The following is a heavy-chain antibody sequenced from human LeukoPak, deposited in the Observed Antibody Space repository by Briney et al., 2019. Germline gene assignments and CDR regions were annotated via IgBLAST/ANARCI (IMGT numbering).Heavy chain of an antibody. J-gene: IGHJ3*02. V-gene: IGHV3-30*18. D-gene: IGHD6-19*01. CDR2: IAYDGSNE. CDR3: AKDQGIAVAGTDDAFDI. Sequence: GRSLRLSCAASGFTFSNYGMHWVRQAPGKGLEWVAVIAYDGSNEHYAEFVKGRFTISRDNSKNTLYLQMYSLRAEDTAVYFCAKDQGIAVAGTDDAFDIWGQGQGSPSHQ. CDR1: GFTFSNYG.